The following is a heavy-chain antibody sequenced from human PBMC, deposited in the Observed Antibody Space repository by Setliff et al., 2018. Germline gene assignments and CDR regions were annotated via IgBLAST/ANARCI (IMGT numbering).Heavy chain of an antibody. D-gene: IGHD2-2*01. Sequence: PSETLSLTCSVSGASITSGGFYWTWIRQPAGKGLEWIGHISPSGSTTYNPSVKSRVTISLDTSKNHFSLKLDSVTAADTAVYYCARGYCSSPSCFFAGWFDPWGQGTPVTVSS. CDR1: GASITSGGFY. CDR3: ARGYCSSPSCFFAGWFDP. V-gene: IGHV4-61*09. J-gene: IGHJ5*02. CDR2: ISPSGST.